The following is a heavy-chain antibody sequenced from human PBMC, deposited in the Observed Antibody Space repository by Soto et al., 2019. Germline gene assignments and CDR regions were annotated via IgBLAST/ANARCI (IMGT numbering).Heavy chain of an antibody. V-gene: IGHV4-31*03. CDR2: IYYSGST. D-gene: IGHD5-18*01. Sequence: QVQLQESGPGLVKPSQTLSLTCTVSGGSISSGGYYWSWIRQHPGKGLEWIGYIYYSGSTYYNPSLKSRFTISVDTSKNQFSLKLSSVTAADTAVYYCARGARAYSYGSNEFDYWGQGTLVTVSS. J-gene: IGHJ4*02. CDR1: GGSISSGGYY. CDR3: ARGARAYSYGSNEFDY.